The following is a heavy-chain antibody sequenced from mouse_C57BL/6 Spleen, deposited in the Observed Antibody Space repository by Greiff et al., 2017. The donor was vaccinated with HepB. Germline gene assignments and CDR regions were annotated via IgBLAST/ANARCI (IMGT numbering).Heavy chain of an antibody. CDR1: GFTFSDYY. D-gene: IGHD2-13*01. J-gene: IGHJ2*01. CDR2: INYDGSST. Sequence: EVMLVESEGGLVQPGSSMKLSCTASGFTFSDYYMAWVRQVPEKGLEWVANINYDGSSTYYLDSLKSRFIISRDNAKNILYLQMSSLKSADTATYYCARDGDYCNYFDYWGQGTTLTVSS. CDR3: ARDGDYCNYFDY. V-gene: IGHV5-16*01.